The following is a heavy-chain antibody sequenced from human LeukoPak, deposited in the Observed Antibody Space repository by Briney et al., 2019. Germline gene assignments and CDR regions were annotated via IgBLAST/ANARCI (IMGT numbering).Heavy chain of an antibody. CDR3: AKDRGGRYGSGLMDV. CDR2: INSDGSST. V-gene: IGHV3-74*01. CDR1: GFTFSSYW. J-gene: IGHJ6*02. Sequence: TGGSLRLSCAASGFTFSSYWMHWVRQAPGKGLVWVSRINSDGSSTSYADSVKGRFTISRDNAKNTLYLQMNSLRAEDTAVYYCAKDRGGRYGSGLMDVWGQGTTVTVSS. D-gene: IGHD3-10*01.